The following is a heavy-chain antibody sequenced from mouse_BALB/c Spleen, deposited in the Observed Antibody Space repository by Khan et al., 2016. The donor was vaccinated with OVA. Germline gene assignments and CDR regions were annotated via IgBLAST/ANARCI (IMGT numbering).Heavy chain of an antibody. Sequence: EVELVESGGGLVKPGGSLRLSCEASGFTFSSYSMSWVRQTPEKRLEWVATITSGGSYTYYPDSVQGRFTISRDNAKNTLYLQMSSLKSEDTAIYYCTRDRNYYGSSFYFDDWGQGTTLTVSS. CDR2: ITSGGSYT. CDR1: GFTFSSYS. CDR3: TRDRNYYGSSFYFDD. J-gene: IGHJ2*01. V-gene: IGHV5-6-4*01. D-gene: IGHD1-1*01.